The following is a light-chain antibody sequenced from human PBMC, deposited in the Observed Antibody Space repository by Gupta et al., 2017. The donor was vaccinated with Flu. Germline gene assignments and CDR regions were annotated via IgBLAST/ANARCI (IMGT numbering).Light chain of an antibody. CDR2: GAS. CDR1: QSVSSN. J-gene: IGKJ2*03. Sequence: DRVVAQSPATLSVSPGDRATLSCRASQSVSSNLAWDQQEPGQAPRLLIYGASTRATGIPARFRGSGFGTEFTLKIRRLESEDFSVYYWQQNNKRPTYSFGQGTKLEIK. V-gene: IGKV3-15*01. CDR3: QQNNKRPTYS.